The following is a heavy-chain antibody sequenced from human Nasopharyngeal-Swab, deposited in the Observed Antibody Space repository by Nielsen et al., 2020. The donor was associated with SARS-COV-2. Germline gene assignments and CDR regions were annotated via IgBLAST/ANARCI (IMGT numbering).Heavy chain of an antibody. CDR2: ISWNGGYI. J-gene: IGHJ4*02. D-gene: IGHD3-16*02. CDR3: ARAFMITFGGVIVTPPDY. V-gene: IGHV3-9*01. CDR1: GFTFDDYA. Sequence: SLKISCAASGFTFDDYAMHWVRQAPGKGLEWVSGISWNGGYIGYADSVKGRFTISRDNSKNTLYLQMNSLRAEDTAVYYCARAFMITFGGVIVTPPDYWGQGTLVTVSS.